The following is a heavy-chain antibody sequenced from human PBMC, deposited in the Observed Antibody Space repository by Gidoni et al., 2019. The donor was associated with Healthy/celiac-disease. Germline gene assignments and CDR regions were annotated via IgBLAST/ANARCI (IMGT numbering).Heavy chain of an antibody. V-gene: IGHV4-31*01. J-gene: IGHJ5*02. D-gene: IGHD2-2*01. CDR1: GGSISSGGYY. CDR3: ARLVVPAAAPDHWFDP. Sequence: QVQLQESGPGLVKPSQTLSLTCTVSGGSISSGGYYWSWIRQHPGKGLEWIGYIYYSGSTYYNPSLKSLVTISVDTSKNQFSLKLSSVTAADTAVYYCARLVVPAAAPDHWFDPWGQGTLVTVSS. CDR2: IYYSGST.